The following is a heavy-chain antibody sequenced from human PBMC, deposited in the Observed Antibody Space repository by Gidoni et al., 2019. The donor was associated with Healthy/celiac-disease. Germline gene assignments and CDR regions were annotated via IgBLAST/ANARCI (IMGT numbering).Heavy chain of an antibody. D-gene: IGHD6-13*01. J-gene: IGHJ4*02. Sequence: QLQLQESGPGLVKPSETLSLPCTVSGGSISISSYYWGWIRQSPGKGLEWIGSIYYSGSTYYNPSLKSRVTISVDTYNNQFSLKLSSVTAADTAVYYCARQGYSAPYFDYWGQGTLVTVSS. CDR1: GGSISISSYY. CDR2: IYYSGST. V-gene: IGHV4-39*01. CDR3: ARQGYSAPYFDY.